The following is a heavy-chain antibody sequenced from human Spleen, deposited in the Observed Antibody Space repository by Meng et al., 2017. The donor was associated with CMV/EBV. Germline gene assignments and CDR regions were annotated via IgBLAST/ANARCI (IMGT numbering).Heavy chain of an antibody. J-gene: IGHJ4*02. CDR1: GDTFTNNA. CDR2: IIPILGIA. D-gene: IGHD1-7*01. V-gene: IGHV1-69*10. Sequence: SVKVSCKASGDTFTNNAISWVRQAPGQGLEWMGGIIPILGIAKYAQKFQGRLTITADKSTSTAYMEVRSLTSDDTAIYYCARGSWNYDFWDRGTLVTVSS. CDR3: ARGSWNYDF.